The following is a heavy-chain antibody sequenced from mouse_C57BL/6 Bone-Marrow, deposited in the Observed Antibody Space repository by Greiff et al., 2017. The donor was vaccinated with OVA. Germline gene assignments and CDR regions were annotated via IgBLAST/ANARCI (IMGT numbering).Heavy chain of an antibody. CDR2: IYPRSGNT. V-gene: IGHV1-81*01. CDR3: ARGGIYYDYDGGSMDY. D-gene: IGHD2-4*01. J-gene: IGHJ4*01. Sequence: AQLVESGAELARPWASVKLSCKASGYTFTSYGISWVKQRTGQGLEWIGEIYPRSGNTYYNEKFKGKATLTADKSSSTAYMELRSLTSEDSAVYFCARGGIYYDYDGGSMDYWGQGTSVTVSS. CDR1: GYTFTSYG.